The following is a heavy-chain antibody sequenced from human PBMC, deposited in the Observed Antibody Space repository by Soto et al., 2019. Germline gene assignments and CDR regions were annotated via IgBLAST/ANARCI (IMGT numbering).Heavy chain of an antibody. CDR2: IYYSGST. V-gene: IGHV4-31*03. CDR3: ARDGNWRLDY. D-gene: IGHD1-1*01. J-gene: IGHJ4*02. CDR1: GGSISSGGYY. Sequence: PSETLSLTCTVSGGSISSGGYYWSWIRQHPGKGLEWIGYIYYSGSTYYNPSLKSRVTISVDTSKNQFSLHLDSVTAEDTAVYYCARDGNWRLDYWGQGALVTVSS.